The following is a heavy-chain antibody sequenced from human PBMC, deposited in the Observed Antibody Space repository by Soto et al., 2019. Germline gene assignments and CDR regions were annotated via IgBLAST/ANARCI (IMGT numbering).Heavy chain of an antibody. Sequence: PGGSLRLSCAASGFTFSSYAMSWVRQAPGKGLEWVSAISGSGVSTHYADSVKGRFTISRDNSKNTLYLQMNSLRAEDTAVYYCAKYIVVVVAAQFDYWGQGTLVTVSS. CDR1: GFTFSSYA. D-gene: IGHD2-15*01. CDR2: ISGSGVST. V-gene: IGHV3-23*01. CDR3: AKYIVVVVAAQFDY. J-gene: IGHJ4*02.